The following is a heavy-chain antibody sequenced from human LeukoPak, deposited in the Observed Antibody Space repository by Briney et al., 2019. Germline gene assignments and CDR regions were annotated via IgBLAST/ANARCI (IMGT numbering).Heavy chain of an antibody. J-gene: IGHJ1*01. D-gene: IGHD3-22*01. Sequence: PGGSLRLSCAASGGTFSSYGMSWVRQAPGKGLEWVSGISGSGGSTYYADSVKGRFTISRDNAKNTVSLQMNSLRPEDTGVYYCARAPSEIGGYYPEYFRHWGQGTLVTVSS. CDR2: ISGSGGST. CDR1: GGTFSSYG. V-gene: IGHV3-23*01. CDR3: ARAPSEIGGYYPEYFRH.